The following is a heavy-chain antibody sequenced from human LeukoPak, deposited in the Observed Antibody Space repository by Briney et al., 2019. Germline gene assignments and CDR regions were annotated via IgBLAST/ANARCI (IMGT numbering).Heavy chain of an antibody. D-gene: IGHD1-7*01. V-gene: IGHV4-39*07. CDR3: ARANNWNYARTFDP. J-gene: IGHJ5*02. Sequence: SETLSLTCTVSGGSISSSSYYWGWIRQPPGKGLEWIGSIYYSGSTYYNPSLKSRVTISVDTSKNQFSPKLSSVTAADTAVYYCARANNWNYARTFDPWGQGTLVTVSS. CDR2: IYYSGST. CDR1: GGSISSSSYY.